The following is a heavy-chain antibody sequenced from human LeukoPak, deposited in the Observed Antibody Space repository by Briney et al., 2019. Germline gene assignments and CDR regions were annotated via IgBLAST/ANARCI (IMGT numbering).Heavy chain of an antibody. CDR3: ARKGRIVATGGYYYYYMDV. Sequence: ASVKVSCKASGYTFTSYYMHWVRQAPGQGLEWMGIINPSGGSTSYAQKFQGGVTMTRDMSTSTVYMELSSLRSEDTAVYYCARKGRIVATGGYYYYYMDVWGKGTTVTVSS. CDR2: INPSGGST. CDR1: GYTFTSYY. J-gene: IGHJ6*03. V-gene: IGHV1-46*01. D-gene: IGHD5-12*01.